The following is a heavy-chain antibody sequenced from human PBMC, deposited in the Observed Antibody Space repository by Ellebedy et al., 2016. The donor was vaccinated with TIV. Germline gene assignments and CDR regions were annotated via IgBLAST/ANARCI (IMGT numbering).Heavy chain of an antibody. D-gene: IGHD3-10*01. CDR3: VRQGGDTMVRGVISDVFDF. J-gene: IGHJ3*01. V-gene: IGHV4-39*01. Sequence: PSETLSLTCTVSGGSISSSVYYWGWIRQAPGKGLAWIGTIYYSGTTYFNPSLKSRVTMPVDTSKNQFSLQLSSVTAADTAMYYCVRQGGDTMVRGVISDVFDFWGRGTMVTISS. CDR1: GGSISSSVYY. CDR2: IYYSGTT.